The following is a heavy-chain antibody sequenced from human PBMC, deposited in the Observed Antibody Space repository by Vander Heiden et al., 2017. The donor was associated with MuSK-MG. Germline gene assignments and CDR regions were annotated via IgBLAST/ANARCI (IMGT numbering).Heavy chain of an antibody. CDR1: GFTFADYA. J-gene: IGHJ6*02. CDR2: ISGDGGST. CDR3: PIAYGSGSRDDYYGMDA. D-gene: IGHD3-10*01. Sequence: VQLVASGRSVVPPGGSLRPPWPPFGFTFADYAMHWVRQAPGKGLEWVSLISGDGGSTYYADSVKGRFTISRDNSKNSLYLQMNSLRTEDTALYYCPIAYGSGSRDDYYGMDAWGQGTTVTVSS. V-gene: IGHV3-43*02.